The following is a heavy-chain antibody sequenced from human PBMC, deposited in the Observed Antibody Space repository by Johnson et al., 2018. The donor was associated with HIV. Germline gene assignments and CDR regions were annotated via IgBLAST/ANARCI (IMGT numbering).Heavy chain of an antibody. Sequence: QMQLVESGGGVVQPGRSLRLSCAASGFTFSSYAMHWVRQAPGKGLEWVAVISYDGSNKYYADSVKGRFTISRDNSKNTLYLQMNSLRAEDTAVYYCARGGSCYNAHFDIWGQGTMVTVSS. CDR2: ISYDGSNK. CDR3: ARGGSCYNAHFDI. V-gene: IGHV3-30-3*01. CDR1: GFTFSSYA. J-gene: IGHJ3*02. D-gene: IGHD2-15*01.